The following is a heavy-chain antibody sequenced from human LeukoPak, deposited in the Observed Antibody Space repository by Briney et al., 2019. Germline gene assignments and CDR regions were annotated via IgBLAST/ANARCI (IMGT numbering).Heavy chain of an antibody. CDR3: ARASRGGYCSGGSCYGYYYFDY. CDR2: INHSGST. V-gene: IGHV4-34*01. CDR1: GGSFSGYY. D-gene: IGHD2-15*01. J-gene: IGHJ4*02. Sequence: SETLSLTCAVYGGSFSGYYWNWIRQPPGKGLEWIGEINHSGSTNYNPSLKSRVTISVDTSKNQFSLKLSSVTAADTAVYYCARASRGGYCSGGSCYGYYYFDYWGQGTLVTVSS.